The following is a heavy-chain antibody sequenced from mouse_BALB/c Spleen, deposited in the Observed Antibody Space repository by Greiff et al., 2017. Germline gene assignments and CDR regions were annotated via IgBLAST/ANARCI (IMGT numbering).Heavy chain of an antibody. J-gene: IGHJ2*01. CDR3: ARGHGYYDY. D-gene: IGHD2-3*01. V-gene: IGHV1-87*01. CDR1: GYTFTSYW. CDR2: IYPGDGDT. Sequence: VKVVESGAELARPGASVKLSCKASGYTFTSYWMQWVKQRPGQGLEWIGAIYPGDGDTRYTQKFKGKATLTADKSSSTAYMQLSSLASEDSAVYYCARGHGYYDYWGQGTTLTVSS.